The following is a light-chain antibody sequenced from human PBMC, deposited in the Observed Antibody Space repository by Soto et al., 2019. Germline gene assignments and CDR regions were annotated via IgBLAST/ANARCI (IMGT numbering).Light chain of an antibody. CDR3: QQRSI. CDR1: QSVSSY. V-gene: IGKV3-11*01. CDR2: DAS. Sequence: EIVLTQSPATLSLSPGERDTLSCRASQSVSSYLAWYQQKPGQAPRLLIYDASNRATGIPARFSGSGSGTDFTLTISSLEPEDFAVYYCQQRSIFGGGTKVEIK. J-gene: IGKJ4*01.